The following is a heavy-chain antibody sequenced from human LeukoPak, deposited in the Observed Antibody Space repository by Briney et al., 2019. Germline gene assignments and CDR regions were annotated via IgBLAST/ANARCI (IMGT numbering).Heavy chain of an antibody. V-gene: IGHV3-21*05. D-gene: IGHD2-21*02. CDR1: GFTLTTYS. Sequence: GGSLRLSCAVSGFTLTTYSMNWVRQAQGKGPEGVSYIGYSGRDTYYADSVKGRFTISRDTAKNALYLQMHSLRVEDTAVYYCARRDGYYMDVWGKGTTVTVSS. CDR3: ARRDGYYMDV. J-gene: IGHJ6*03. CDR2: IGYSGRDT.